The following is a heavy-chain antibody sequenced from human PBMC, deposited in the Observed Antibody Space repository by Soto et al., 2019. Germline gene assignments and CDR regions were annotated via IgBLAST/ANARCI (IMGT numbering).Heavy chain of an antibody. D-gene: IGHD2-2*02. Sequence: EVQLVESGGGLVKPGGSLRLSCAASGFTFSSYSMNWVRQAPGKGLEWVSSISSSSSYIYYADSVKGRFTISRDNAKNSLYLQMNSLRAEDTAVYYCARGRCSSTSCYRSHYYYYYMDVWGKGTSVTGSS. V-gene: IGHV3-21*04. CDR1: GFTFSSYS. CDR3: ARGRCSSTSCYRSHYYYYYMDV. CDR2: ISSSSSYI. J-gene: IGHJ6*03.